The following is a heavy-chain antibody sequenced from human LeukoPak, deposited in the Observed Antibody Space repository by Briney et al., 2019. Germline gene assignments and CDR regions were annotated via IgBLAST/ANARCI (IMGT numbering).Heavy chain of an antibody. CDR1: GFTFSSYA. Sequence: GGSLRLSCAASGFTFSSYAMPWVRQAPGKGLEWVAVISYDGSNKYYADSVKGRFTISRDNSKNTLYLQMNSLRAEDTAVYYCARESPLAGLYYYYGMDVWGQGTTVTVSS. CDR3: ARESPLAGLYYYYGMDV. D-gene: IGHD6-19*01. J-gene: IGHJ6*02. V-gene: IGHV3-30-3*01. CDR2: ISYDGSNK.